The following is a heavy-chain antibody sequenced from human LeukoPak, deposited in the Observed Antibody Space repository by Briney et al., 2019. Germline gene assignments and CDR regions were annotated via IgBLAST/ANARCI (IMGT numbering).Heavy chain of an antibody. CDR1: GFTFSSSA. CDR3: AKERSIAARAIDY. Sequence: QSGGSLRLSCAASGFTFSSSAMSWVRQAPGKGLEWVSAISNNGGYTYYADSVQGRFTISRDNSKSTLYLLMNSLRAEDTAVYYCAKERSIAARAIDYWGQGTLVTVSS. CDR2: ISNNGGYT. J-gene: IGHJ4*02. V-gene: IGHV3-23*01. D-gene: IGHD6-6*01.